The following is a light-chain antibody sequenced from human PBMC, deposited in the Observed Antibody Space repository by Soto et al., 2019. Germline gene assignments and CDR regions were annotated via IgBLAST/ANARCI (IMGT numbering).Light chain of an antibody. J-gene: IGKJ1*01. Sequence: GDRVTITCRASQSITNRLAWYQQKPGKAPKLLIYKASTLKSGVPSRFSGSGSGTEFTLTISSLQPDDFATYYCQHYNSYSEAFGQGTKVDI. CDR3: QHYNSYSEA. V-gene: IGKV1-5*03. CDR2: KAS. CDR1: QSITNR.